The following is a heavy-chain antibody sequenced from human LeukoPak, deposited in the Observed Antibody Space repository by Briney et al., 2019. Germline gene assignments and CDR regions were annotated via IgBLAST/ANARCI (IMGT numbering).Heavy chain of an antibody. CDR2: ISGSGGST. V-gene: IGHV3-23*01. J-gene: IGHJ4*02. D-gene: IGHD1-26*01. CDR3: AKEPAKWELQYYFDY. CDR1: GFTFSSYA. Sequence: GGSLRLSCAASGFTFSSYAMSWVRQAPGKGLEWVSAISGSGGSTYYADSMKGRFTISRDNSKNTLYLQMNSLRAEDTAVYYCAKEPAKWELQYYFDYWGQGTLVTVSS.